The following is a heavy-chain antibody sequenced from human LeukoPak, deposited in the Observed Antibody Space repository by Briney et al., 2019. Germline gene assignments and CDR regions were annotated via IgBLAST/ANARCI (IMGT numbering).Heavy chain of an antibody. D-gene: IGHD1-1*01. V-gene: IGHV3-7*01. CDR3: ARDSLETDIDY. J-gene: IGHJ4*02. CDR2: IKEDGSET. Sequence: GGSLRLSCAVSGFTFSTYWMSWVRQAPGKGLEWVANIKEDGSETYYVDSLKGRFTISSDNVKNSLYLQINSLRADDSAVYYCARDSLETDIDYWGQGTLVTVSS. CDR1: GFTFSTYW.